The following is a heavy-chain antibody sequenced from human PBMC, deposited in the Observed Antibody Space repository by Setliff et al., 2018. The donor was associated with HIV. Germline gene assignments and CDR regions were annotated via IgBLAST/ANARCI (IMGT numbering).Heavy chain of an antibody. CDR2: IYDSHFT. CDR3: ARQGNIVVVTSFDY. J-gene: IGHJ4*02. V-gene: IGHV4-59*08. Sequence: SETLSLTCTVSGGSISSYYWSWIRQPPGKGLEWIGYIYDSHFTNYNPSLKSRVTISVDTSKNQFSLRLNSVTAADTAVYYCARQGNIVVVTSFDYWGQGTLVTVSS. CDR1: GGSISSYY. D-gene: IGHD2-21*02.